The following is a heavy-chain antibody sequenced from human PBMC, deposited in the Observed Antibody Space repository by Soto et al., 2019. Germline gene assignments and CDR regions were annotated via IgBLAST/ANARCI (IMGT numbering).Heavy chain of an antibody. CDR3: SMGEVSSSWGPVY. Sequence: QVQLVQSGAEVKKPGASVKVSCKASGYTLTTSDINWVRQATGQGLEWMGWMNPNSGNTGYAQKFQGRVTMTRDTSTSTAYMELSSLRSEDAAVYYCSMGEVSSSWGPVYWGQGTLVTVSS. V-gene: IGHV1-8*01. J-gene: IGHJ4*02. CDR1: GYTLTTSD. D-gene: IGHD6-13*01. CDR2: MNPNSGNT.